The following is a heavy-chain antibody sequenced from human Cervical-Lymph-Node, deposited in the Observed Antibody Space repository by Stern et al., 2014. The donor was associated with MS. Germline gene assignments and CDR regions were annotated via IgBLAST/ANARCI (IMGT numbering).Heavy chain of an antibody. CDR1: GGSVSSGSRY. V-gene: IGHV4-31*03. Sequence: QVQLQESGPGLVKPSQTLSLTCTVSGGSVSSGSRYWSWIRQHPGKGLEWIGYISYSGNTNYSPSLQSRLTISMDTSKNQFSLKLRSVTAADTAIYYCARVTEFLRFFYPDYWGQGTLVTVSS. J-gene: IGHJ4*02. CDR2: ISYSGNT. CDR3: ARVTEFLRFFYPDY. D-gene: IGHD3-3*01.